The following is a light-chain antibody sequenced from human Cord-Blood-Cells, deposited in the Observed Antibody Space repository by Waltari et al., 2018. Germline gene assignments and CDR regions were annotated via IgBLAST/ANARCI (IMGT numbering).Light chain of an antibody. V-gene: IGLV2-23*02. J-gene: IGLJ2*01. CDR3: CSYAGSSTFVV. CDR1: SSDVGSYNL. Sequence: QSALTQPASVSGSPGQSIPISCTGTSSDVGSYNLVSWYPQHPGKAPKLMIYEVSKRPSGVSNRFSGSKSGNTASLTISGLQAEDEADYYCCSYAGSSTFVVFGGGTKLTVL. CDR2: EVS.